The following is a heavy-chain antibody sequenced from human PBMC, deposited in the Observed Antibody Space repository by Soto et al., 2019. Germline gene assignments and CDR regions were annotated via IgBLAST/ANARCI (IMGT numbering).Heavy chain of an antibody. CDR1: GYTFTSYA. J-gene: IGHJ5*02. CDR3: ARAHYDILTGYSLNWFDP. V-gene: IGHV1-3*01. D-gene: IGHD3-9*01. Sequence: ASVKVSCKASGYTFTSYAMHWVRQAPGQRLEWMGWINAGNGNTKYSQKFQGRVTITRDTSASTAYMELSSLRSEDTAVYYCARAHYDILTGYSLNWFDPWGQGTLVTVSS. CDR2: INAGNGNT.